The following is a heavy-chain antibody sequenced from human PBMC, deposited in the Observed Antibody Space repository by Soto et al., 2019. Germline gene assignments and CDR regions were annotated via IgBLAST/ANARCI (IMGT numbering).Heavy chain of an antibody. CDR2: IYYSGST. J-gene: IGHJ6*02. CDR3: ARPSYDILTGYPEDYYYGMDV. CDR1: GGSISSSSYY. V-gene: IGHV4-39*01. Sequence: SETLSLTCTVSGGSISSSSYYWGWIRQPPGKGLEWIGSIYYSGSTYYNPSLKSRVTISVDTSKNQFSLKLSSVTAADTAVYYCARPSYDILTGYPEDYYYGMDVWGQGTTVTASS. D-gene: IGHD3-9*01.